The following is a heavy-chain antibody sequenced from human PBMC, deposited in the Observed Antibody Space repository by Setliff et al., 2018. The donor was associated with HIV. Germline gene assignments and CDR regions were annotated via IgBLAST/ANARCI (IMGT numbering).Heavy chain of an antibody. CDR3: AAGGATFNY. D-gene: IGHD1-26*01. Sequence: GGSLRLSCAASRFSFSGWWMSWVRQAPGKGLEWLANINPDGSEKSYVDSVKGRFTVSRDNAKYLLYLQMNSLRAEDTAVYYCAAGGATFNYWGQGTLVTVSS. CDR2: INPDGSEK. CDR1: RFSFSGWW. J-gene: IGHJ4*02. V-gene: IGHV3-7*01.